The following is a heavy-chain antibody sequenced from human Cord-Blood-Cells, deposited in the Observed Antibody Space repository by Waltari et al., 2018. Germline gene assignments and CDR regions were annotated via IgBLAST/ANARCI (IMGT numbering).Heavy chain of an antibody. D-gene: IGHD3-3*01. J-gene: IGHJ4*02. CDR1: GGSFSGYY. Sequence: QVQLQQWGAGLLKPSETLSLTCAVYGGSFSGYYWSWIRQPPGKGLEWIGEINHSGSTNYNPSLKSRVTISVDTSKNQFSLKLSSVTAADTAVYYCARGITIFGVAFDYWGQGTLVTVSS. CDR3: ARGITIFGVAFDY. V-gene: IGHV4-34*01. CDR2: INHSGST.